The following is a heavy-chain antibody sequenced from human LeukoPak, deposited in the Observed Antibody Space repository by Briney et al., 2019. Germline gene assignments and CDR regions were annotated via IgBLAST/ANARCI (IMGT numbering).Heavy chain of an antibody. CDR1: GFTFSSYA. Sequence: PGGSLRLSCAASGFTFSSYAMSWVRQAPGKGLVWVAQINNDGSSTMYADSVKGRFTISRDNAKNTLYLQMNSLRAEDTAVYYCSDFDYWGQGTLVTVSS. J-gene: IGHJ4*02. CDR2: INNDGSST. CDR3: SDFDY. V-gene: IGHV3-74*03.